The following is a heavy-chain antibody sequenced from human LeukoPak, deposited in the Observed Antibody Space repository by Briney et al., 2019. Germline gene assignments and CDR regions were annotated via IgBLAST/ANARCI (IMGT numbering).Heavy chain of an antibody. CDR1: GFTFGVYA. CDR3: AREEPPDSSRNYFGMDV. D-gene: IGHD3-22*01. J-gene: IGHJ6*02. Sequence: QAGGSLRLSCAASGFTFGVYAMHWVRQAPGKGLEYVSGINKKGGDTYYADSVKGRFTISRDNSKNTLYLQVGSLRAEDMAVYYCAREEPPDSSRNYFGMDVWGQGTTVTVSS. V-gene: IGHV3-64*02. CDR2: INKKGGDT.